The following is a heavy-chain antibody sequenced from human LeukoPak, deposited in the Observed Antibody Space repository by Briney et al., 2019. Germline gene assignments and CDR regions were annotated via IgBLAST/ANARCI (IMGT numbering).Heavy chain of an antibody. CDR2: ISGSGGST. D-gene: IGHD6-19*01. Sequence: PGGSLRLSCAASGFTFSTYAMSWVRQAPGKGLEWVSAISGSGGSTYYADSVKGRFTVSRDNSKNTLYLQMNSLRAEDTAVYCCAKRHGYSSGWFYFDCWGQGTLVTVSS. V-gene: IGHV3-23*01. CDR1: GFTFSTYA. J-gene: IGHJ4*02. CDR3: AKRHGYSSGWFYFDC.